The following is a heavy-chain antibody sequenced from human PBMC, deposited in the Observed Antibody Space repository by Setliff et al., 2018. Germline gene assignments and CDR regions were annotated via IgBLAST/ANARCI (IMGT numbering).Heavy chain of an antibody. CDR3: ARDVFDFRTGQADP. CDR1: GFTFSSFW. D-gene: IGHD3-3*01. Sequence: PGGSLRLSCAASGFTFSSFWMAWVRQSPGRGLEWVANINQGGGAQFYVDSVKGRFTISRDNAKNSLYLQMSSLRAEDTAVYYCARDVFDFRTGQADPWGQGTLVTVS. V-gene: IGHV3-7*01. J-gene: IGHJ5*02. CDR2: INQGGGAQ.